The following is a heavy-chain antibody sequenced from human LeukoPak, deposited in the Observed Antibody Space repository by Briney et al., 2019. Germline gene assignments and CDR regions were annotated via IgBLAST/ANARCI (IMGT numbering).Heavy chain of an antibody. Sequence: SETLSLTCAVYGGSFSGYYWSWIRQPPGKGLEWIGEINHSGSTNYNPSLKSRVTISVDTSKNQFSLKLSSVTAADTAVYYCARGRGGMILLRGIYNWFDPWGQGTLVTVSS. V-gene: IGHV4-34*01. D-gene: IGHD5-12*01. CDR2: INHSGST. CDR3: ARGRGGMILLRGIYNWFDP. CDR1: GGSFSGYY. J-gene: IGHJ5*02.